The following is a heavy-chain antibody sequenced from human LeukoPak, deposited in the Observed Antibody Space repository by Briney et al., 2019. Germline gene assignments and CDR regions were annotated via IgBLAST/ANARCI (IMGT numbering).Heavy chain of an antibody. V-gene: IGHV1-2*02. J-gene: IGHJ4*02. D-gene: IGHD6-13*01. Sequence: ASVKVSCKASGYTFTGYYIHWVRQAPGQGLEWMGWINPGSGDTNYAPKFQGRDAMTRDASISTAYMELSSLRSDDTAEYYCARDRWGRALFDYWGQGTLVTVSS. CDR2: INPGSGDT. CDR3: ARDRWGRALFDY. CDR1: GYTFTGYY.